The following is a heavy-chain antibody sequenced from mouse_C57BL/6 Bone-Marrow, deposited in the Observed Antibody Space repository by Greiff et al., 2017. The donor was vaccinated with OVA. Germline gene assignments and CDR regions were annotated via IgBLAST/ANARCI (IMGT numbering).Heavy chain of an antibody. Sequence: VQLQQSGAELVRPGASVTLSCKASGYTFTDYEMHWVKQTPVHGLKWIGAIDPETGGTAYNQKFKGKAILTADKSSSTAYMELRSLTSEDSAVYYCTRVYYGSSYGFAYWGQGTLVTVSA. CDR3: TRVYYGSSYGFAY. J-gene: IGHJ3*01. CDR2: IDPETGGT. CDR1: GYTFTDYE. V-gene: IGHV1-15*01. D-gene: IGHD1-1*01.